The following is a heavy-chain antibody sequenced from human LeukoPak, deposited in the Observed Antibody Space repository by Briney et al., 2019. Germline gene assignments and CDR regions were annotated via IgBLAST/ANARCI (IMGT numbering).Heavy chain of an antibody. CDR3: ARRWEGMGV. CDR2: ISYDGSNK. CDR1: GFTFSSYG. D-gene: IGHD1-26*01. V-gene: IGHV3-30*03. Sequence: GGSLRLSCAASGFTFSSYGMHWVRQAPGKGLEWVAVISYDGSNKYYADSVKGRFTISRDNAKNSLYLQMNSLRAEDTAVYYCARRWEGMGVWGQGTTVTVSS. J-gene: IGHJ6*02.